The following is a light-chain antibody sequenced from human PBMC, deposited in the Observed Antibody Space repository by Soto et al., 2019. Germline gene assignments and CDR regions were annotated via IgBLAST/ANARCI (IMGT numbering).Light chain of an antibody. V-gene: IGKV3-20*01. J-gene: IGKJ1*01. CDR2: GTS. CDR1: QSVRSTF. Sequence: EVVLTQSPGTLSLSPGDRATLSCSASQSVRSTFLAWYQQKSGQAPRLLIYGTSNRATGIPDRFSGSGSGTDFTLTISRVEPEDFAVYYCQHYSNSPWTFGQGTKVEIK. CDR3: QHYSNSPWT.